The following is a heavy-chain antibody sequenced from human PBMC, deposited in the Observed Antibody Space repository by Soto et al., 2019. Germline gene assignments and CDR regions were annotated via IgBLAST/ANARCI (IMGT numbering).Heavy chain of an antibody. CDR1: GGSVSSGSHY. Sequence: QVQLQESGPGLVKPSETLSLTCTVYGGSVSSGSHYWSWIRQPPGKGLEWIAYISYSGSTDYNSSLKSRVRISIDMSRNQFSLRLNSVTAADTAVYYCARDRSDVLNSFYAFDIWGQGTMVTVSS. V-gene: IGHV4-61*01. CDR2: ISYSGST. J-gene: IGHJ3*02. CDR3: ARDRSDVLNSFYAFDI. D-gene: IGHD1-1*01.